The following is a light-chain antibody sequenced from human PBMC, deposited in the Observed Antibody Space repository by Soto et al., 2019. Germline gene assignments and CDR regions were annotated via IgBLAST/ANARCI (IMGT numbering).Light chain of an antibody. CDR3: QPYGTSSWT. V-gene: IGKV3-20*01. CDR2: AAS. J-gene: IGKJ1*01. Sequence: EIVLTQSPGTLSLSPGERATLSCRARQSVYNNYLAWYQHKPGQAPRLLIYAASSRATGIPDRFSGSGSGTDFTLTISRLEPEDFAVYYCQPYGTSSWTFGQGTKVEIK. CDR1: QSVYNNY.